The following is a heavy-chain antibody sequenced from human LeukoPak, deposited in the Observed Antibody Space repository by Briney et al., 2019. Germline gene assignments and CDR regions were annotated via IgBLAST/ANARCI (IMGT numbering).Heavy chain of an antibody. J-gene: IGHJ3*02. CDR1: GFTFDDYA. Sequence: GGSLRLSCAASGFTFDDYAMHWVRQAPWKCLELVSLISGDGGSTYYADSVKGRFTISRDNSKNSLYLQMNSLRTEDTALYYCAKDISSGSYLGAFDIWGQGTMVTVSS. CDR2: ISGDGGST. CDR3: AKDISSGSYLGAFDI. V-gene: IGHV3-43*02. D-gene: IGHD1-26*01.